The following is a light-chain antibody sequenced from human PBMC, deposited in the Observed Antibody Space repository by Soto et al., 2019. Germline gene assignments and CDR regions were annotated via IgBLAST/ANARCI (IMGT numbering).Light chain of an antibody. V-gene: IGLV2-14*03. J-gene: IGLJ1*01. Sequence: QPATECGSRRHSITHSCNVTSSDVGRYNYVSWFQQHPGKVPKLIIYDVSNWPSGVSDRFSGSKSGNTASLTISGLHPEDDAAYYFSYFTSNSTFVFGTGHKV. CDR3: SYFTSNSTFV. CDR2: DVS. CDR1: SSDVGRYNY.